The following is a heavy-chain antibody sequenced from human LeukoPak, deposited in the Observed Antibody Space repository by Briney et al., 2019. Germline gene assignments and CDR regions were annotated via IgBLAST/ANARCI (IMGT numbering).Heavy chain of an antibody. CDR1: GYSISSGYY. Sequence: PSETLSLTCTVSGYSISSGYYWGWIRQPPGKGLEWIGSIYHSGSTNYNPSLKSRVTISVDTSKNQFSLKLSSVTAADTAVYYCARKSRRNWFDPWGQGTLVTVSS. CDR2: IYHSGST. J-gene: IGHJ5*02. CDR3: ARKSRRNWFDP. V-gene: IGHV4-38-2*02.